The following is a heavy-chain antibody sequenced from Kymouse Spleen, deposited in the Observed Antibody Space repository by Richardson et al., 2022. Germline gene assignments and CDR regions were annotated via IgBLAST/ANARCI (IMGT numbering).Heavy chain of an antibody. CDR2: IKSKTDGGTT. V-gene: IGHV3-15*01. Sequence: EVQLVESGGGLVKPGGSLRLSCAASGFTFSNAWMSWVRQAPGKGLEWVGRIKSKTDGGTTDYAAPVKGRFTISRDDSKNTLYLQMNSLKTEDTAVYYCTTGFGVAPYYYYYGMDVWGQGTTVTVSS. J-gene: IGHJ6*02. CDR3: TTGFGVAPYYYYYGMDV. CDR1: GFTFSNAW. D-gene: IGHD3-3*01.